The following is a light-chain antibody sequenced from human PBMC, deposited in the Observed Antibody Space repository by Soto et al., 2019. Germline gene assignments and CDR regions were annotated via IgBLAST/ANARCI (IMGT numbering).Light chain of an antibody. V-gene: IGLV2-18*02. CDR1: SSDVGRSDR. CDR2: EVT. Sequence: QSALTQPPSVSGSPGQPVTISCTGTSSDVGRSDRVSWYQQPPGTAPKLIIYEVTNRPSGVPDRFSGSKSGNTASLTISGLQAEDEADYYCSSYTSTNTYVFGTGTKLTGL. J-gene: IGLJ1*01. CDR3: SSYTSTNTYV.